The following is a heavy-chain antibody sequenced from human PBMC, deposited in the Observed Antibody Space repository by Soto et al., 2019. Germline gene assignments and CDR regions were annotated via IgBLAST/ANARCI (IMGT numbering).Heavy chain of an antibody. CDR2: IIPMFGKP. Sequence: QVQLVQSGAEVKKPGSSVKVSCKASGGSFNTYTISWVRQAPGQGLEWMGGIIPMFGKPTYAQTFQGRVTIAADEHTSTVYMELSSLRSEDTALYYCASLNNWSSGDGRIDVWGRGTAVTVS. CDR3: ASLNNWSSGDGRIDV. D-gene: IGHD1-26*01. J-gene: IGHJ6*02. V-gene: IGHV1-69*01. CDR1: GGSFNTYT.